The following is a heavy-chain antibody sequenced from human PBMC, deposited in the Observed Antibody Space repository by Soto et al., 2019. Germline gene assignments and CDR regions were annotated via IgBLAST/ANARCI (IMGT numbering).Heavy chain of an antibody. V-gene: IGHV4-39*01. D-gene: IGHD2-21*01. CDR3: ARQSIPAYYGGGFDP. Sequence: QLQLQESGPGLVKPSETLSLTCTVSGGSISSYSCYWGWIRKPPGKGLEWIGSIYYSGATYYSPSLKRLVTISVETSKDQVSLKLSTVTAADTSVYDCARQSIPAYYGGGFDPWGQGTPVTVSS. J-gene: IGHJ5*02. CDR2: IYYSGAT. CDR1: GGSISSYSCY.